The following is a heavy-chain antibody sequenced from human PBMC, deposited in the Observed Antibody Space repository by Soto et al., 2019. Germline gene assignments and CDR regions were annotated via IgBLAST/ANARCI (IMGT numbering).Heavy chain of an antibody. CDR3: ARSRGGLQP. CDR1: GGSFSGYY. D-gene: IGHD3-16*01. Sequence: SETLSLTCAVYGGSFSGYYWSWIRQPPGKGLEWIGEINHSGSTNYNPSLKSRVTISVDTSKDQFSLKLSSVTAADTAVYYCARSRGGLQPWGQGTLVTVSS. CDR2: INHSGST. J-gene: IGHJ5*02. V-gene: IGHV4-34*01.